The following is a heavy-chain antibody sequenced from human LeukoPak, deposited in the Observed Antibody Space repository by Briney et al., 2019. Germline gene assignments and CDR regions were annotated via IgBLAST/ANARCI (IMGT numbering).Heavy chain of an antibody. CDR3: ARANWNDVPDAFDI. J-gene: IGHJ3*02. D-gene: IGHD1-1*01. Sequence: ASVKVCCKASGYTFTSYGISWERQAPGQGLEWMGWISAYNGNTNYAQKLQGRVTMTTDTSTSTAYMELRSLRSDDTAVYYCARANWNDVPDAFDIWGQGTMVTVSS. V-gene: IGHV1-18*04. CDR1: GYTFTSYG. CDR2: ISAYNGNT.